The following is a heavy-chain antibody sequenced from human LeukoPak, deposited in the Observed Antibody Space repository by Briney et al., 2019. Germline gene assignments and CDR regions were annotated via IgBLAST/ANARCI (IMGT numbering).Heavy chain of an antibody. D-gene: IGHD2-2*01. V-gene: IGHV3-7*01. Sequence: GGSLRLSCAASGFRFSNYWMSWVRQAPGKGLEWVANIKQDGSEKYYVDSVNGRFTVSRDHAENSLYLQMNSRRAEDTAVYYCARGPGGVCSSTSCSMDSWGPGTLVTVSS. CDR1: GFRFSNYW. CDR3: ARGPGGVCSSTSCSMDS. CDR2: IKQDGSEK. J-gene: IGHJ4*02.